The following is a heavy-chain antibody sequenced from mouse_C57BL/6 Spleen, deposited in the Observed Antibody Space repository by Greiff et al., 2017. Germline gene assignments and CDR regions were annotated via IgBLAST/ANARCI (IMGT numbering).Heavy chain of an antibody. Sequence: LQESGPGLVQPSQSLSITCTVSGFSLTSYGVHWVRQSPGKGLEWLGVIWSGGSTDYNAAFISRLSISKDNSKSQVFFKMNSLQADDTAIYYCARKDFYYGSSTGCAYWGQGTLVTVSA. CDR1: GFSLTSYG. J-gene: IGHJ3*01. V-gene: IGHV2-2*01. D-gene: IGHD1-1*01. CDR2: IWSGGST. CDR3: ARKDFYYGSSTGCAY.